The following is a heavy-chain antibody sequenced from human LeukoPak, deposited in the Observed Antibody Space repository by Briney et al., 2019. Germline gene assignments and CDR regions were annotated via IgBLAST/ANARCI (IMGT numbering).Heavy chain of an antibody. Sequence: SVKVSCKASGGTFSSYAISWVRQAPGQGLEWMGRIIPILGIANYAQKFQGRVTITADKSTSTAYMELSSLRSEDTAVYYCARGYYDSSGYYYENFDYWGQGTLVTVSS. D-gene: IGHD3-22*01. J-gene: IGHJ4*02. V-gene: IGHV1-69*04. CDR1: GGTFSSYA. CDR3: ARGYYDSSGYYYENFDY. CDR2: IIPILGIA.